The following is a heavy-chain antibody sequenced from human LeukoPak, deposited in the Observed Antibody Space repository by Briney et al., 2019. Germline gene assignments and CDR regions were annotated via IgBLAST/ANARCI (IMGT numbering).Heavy chain of an antibody. J-gene: IGHJ3*02. CDR3: AQLERRTAFDI. Sequence: SETLSLTCTVSGGSIRSSQLYWGWVRQPPGKGLEWIGIAYYSGTTFYNPSLKSRVSISVDTSANQFSLRLVSVAAADTAIYYCAQLERRTAFDIWGQGTLVIVSS. CDR1: GGSIRSSQLY. V-gene: IGHV4-39*01. CDR2: AYYSGTT. D-gene: IGHD3-3*01.